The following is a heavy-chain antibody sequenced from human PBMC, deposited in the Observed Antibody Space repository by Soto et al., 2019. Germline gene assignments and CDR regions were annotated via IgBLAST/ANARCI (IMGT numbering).Heavy chain of an antibody. CDR2: ISSSSSYI. CDR3: ATLVPAAIDDAFDI. Sequence: KTGGSLRLSCAASGFTFSSYSMNWVRQAPGKGLEWVSSISSSSSYIYYADSVKGRFTISRDNAKNSLYLQMNSLRAEDTAVYYCATLVPAAIDDAFDIWGQGTMVTVSS. V-gene: IGHV3-21*01. J-gene: IGHJ3*02. CDR1: GFTFSSYS. D-gene: IGHD2-2*01.